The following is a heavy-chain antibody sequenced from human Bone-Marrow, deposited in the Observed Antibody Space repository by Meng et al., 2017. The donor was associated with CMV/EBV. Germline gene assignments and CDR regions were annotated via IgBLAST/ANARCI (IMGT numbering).Heavy chain of an antibody. CDR1: GFTFDDYG. J-gene: IGHJ5*02. CDR2: INWNGGST. V-gene: IGHV3-20*04. D-gene: IGHD1-26*01. CDR3: AREYSGSYGHWFDP. Sequence: GESLKISCAASGFTFDDYGMSWVRQAPGKGLEWVSGINWNGGSTGYADSVKGRFTISRDNAKNSLYLQMNSLRAEDTAVYYCAREYSGSYGHWFDPWGQGTLVTVSS.